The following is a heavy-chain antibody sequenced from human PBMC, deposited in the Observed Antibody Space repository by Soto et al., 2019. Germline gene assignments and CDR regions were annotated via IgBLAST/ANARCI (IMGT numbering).Heavy chain of an antibody. CDR3: ARGRGLYNSGRSQIDY. CDR2: IIPRFGTT. J-gene: IGHJ4*02. V-gene: IGHV1-69*13. D-gene: IGHD1-26*01. Sequence: GASVKVSCTASGDTFSRYTVNWVRQAPRQGLEWMGGIIPRFGTTNYAPTVQDRVTITADESMNTVYMELSSLRSEDTALYYCARGRGLYNSGRSQIDYWGQGTLVTVAS. CDR1: GDTFSRYT.